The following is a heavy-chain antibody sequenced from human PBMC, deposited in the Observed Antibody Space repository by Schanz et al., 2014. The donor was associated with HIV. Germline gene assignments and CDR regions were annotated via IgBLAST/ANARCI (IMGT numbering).Heavy chain of an antibody. J-gene: IGHJ6*02. D-gene: IGHD5-18*01. CDR2: IKSKAYGGTP. Sequence: EVQLVESGGGLVKPGRSLRLSCTTSGFTFSAYPVSWLRQAPGKGLEWVGFIKSKAYGGTPEYAASVKGRFTISRDDSKNSVYLQMNSLNIEDTAVYYCRGYRFYYGVDFWGQGTTVTVS. CDR1: GFTFSAYP. V-gene: IGHV3-49*05. CDR3: RGYRFYYGVDF.